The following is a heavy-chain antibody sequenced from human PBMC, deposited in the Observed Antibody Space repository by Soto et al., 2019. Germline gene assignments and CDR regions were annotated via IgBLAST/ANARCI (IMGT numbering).Heavy chain of an antibody. CDR3: ARRGYSSSWYYYYYSGMDG. D-gene: IGHD6-13*01. CDR2: MNPNSGNT. V-gene: IGHV1-8*01. J-gene: IGHJ6*02. Sequence: QVQLVQSGAEVKKPGASVKVSCKASGYTFTSYDINWVRQATGQGLEWMGWMNPNSGNTGYAQKVKGKATMTRPTSIIKAYMERSSLRTEDTAVYYCARRGYSSSWYYYYYSGMDGWGQGTTVTVSS. CDR1: GYTFTSYD.